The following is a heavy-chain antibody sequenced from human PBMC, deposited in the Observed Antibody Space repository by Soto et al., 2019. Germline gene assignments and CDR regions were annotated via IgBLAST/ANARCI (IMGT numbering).Heavy chain of an antibody. J-gene: IGHJ6*03. CDR1: GGSISSSSYY. Sequence: QLQLQDSGPGLVKPSETLSLTCTVSGGSISSSSYYWGWIRQPPGKGLEWIGNIYYSGSSYYNPSLKSRVTISVDTSKNQFSLRLTSVTAADTAVYYCAGFPLFWSTGYYYYSMDVWGTGTTVTVSS. D-gene: IGHD3-3*01. V-gene: IGHV4-39*01. CDR3: AGFPLFWSTGYYYYSMDV. CDR2: IYYSGSS.